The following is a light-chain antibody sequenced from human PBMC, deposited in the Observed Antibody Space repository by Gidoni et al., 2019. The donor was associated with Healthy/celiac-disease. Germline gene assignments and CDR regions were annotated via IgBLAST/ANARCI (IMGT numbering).Light chain of an antibody. J-gene: IGLJ3*02. CDR1: SSDVGGYNY. CDR2: DVS. V-gene: IGLV2-14*03. CDR3: SSYTSSSTPWV. Sequence: QSALTQPASVSGSPGQSITISCTGTSSDVGGYNYVSGYQHHPGNAPKLMIYDVSNRPSGVSNRFSGSKSGNTASLTISGLQAEDEADYYCSSYTSSSTPWVFGGGTKLTVL.